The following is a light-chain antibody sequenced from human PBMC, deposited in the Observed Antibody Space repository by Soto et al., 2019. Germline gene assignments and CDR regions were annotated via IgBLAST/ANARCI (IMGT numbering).Light chain of an antibody. V-gene: IGKV1-33*01. CDR3: QQYDNLPPYT. CDR1: QDISNY. CDR2: DAS. J-gene: IGKJ2*01. Sequence: DIQMTQSPSSLSASVGDRVTITCQASQDISNYLNWYQQKPGKAPKLLIYDASNLEIGVPSRFSGSGSGTDFTFTISRLQSEDIATYYCQQYDNLPPYTFGQGTKLEIK.